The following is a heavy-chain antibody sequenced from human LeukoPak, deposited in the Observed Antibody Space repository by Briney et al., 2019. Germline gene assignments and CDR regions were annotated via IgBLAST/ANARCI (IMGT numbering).Heavy chain of an antibody. J-gene: IGHJ4*02. V-gene: IGHV1-46*01. CDR2: INPSGGST. D-gene: IGHD6-19*01. Sequence: ASVKVSCRASGHAFTSYYMHWVRQAPGQGLEWMGIINPSGGSTSYAQKLQGRVTMTTDTSTSTAYMELRSLRSDDTAVYYCARDIAVAGIVGYWGQGTLVTVSS. CDR1: GHAFTSYY. CDR3: ARDIAVAGIVGY.